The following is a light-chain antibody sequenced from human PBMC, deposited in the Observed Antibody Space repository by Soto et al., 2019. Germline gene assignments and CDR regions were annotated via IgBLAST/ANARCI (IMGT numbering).Light chain of an antibody. CDR3: QEYKSAT. CDR2: DAS. CDR1: QSISDW. Sequence: DIPMTPSPSTLSASVGDRVTITCRASQSISDWLAWYQQIPGRAPKLLIYDASTLQRGVPSRFSGSGSGTEFILTISSLQPDDSATYYCQEYKSATFGQGTKLQIK. J-gene: IGKJ2*01. V-gene: IGKV1-5*01.